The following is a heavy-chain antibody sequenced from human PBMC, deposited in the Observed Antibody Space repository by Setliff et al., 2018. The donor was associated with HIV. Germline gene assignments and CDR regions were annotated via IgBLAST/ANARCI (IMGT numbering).Heavy chain of an antibody. V-gene: IGHV4-39*07. CDR3: ASSSPGYYDILTGYYEGYYFDY. D-gene: IGHD3-9*01. Sequence: KPSETLSLTCTVSGGSISSSSYYWGWIRQPPGKGLEWIGSIYYRGSTYCNPSLKSRVTISIDTSKNQLSLKLRSVTAADTAVYYCASSSPGYYDILTGYYEGYYFDYWGQGTLVTVSS. CDR2: IYYRGST. J-gene: IGHJ4*02. CDR1: GGSISSSSYY.